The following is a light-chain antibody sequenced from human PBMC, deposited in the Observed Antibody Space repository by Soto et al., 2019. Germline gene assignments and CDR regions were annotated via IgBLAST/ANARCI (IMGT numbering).Light chain of an antibody. CDR1: QSVSAY. J-gene: IGKJ4*01. V-gene: IGKV3-11*01. CDR3: LSRFDWPT. CDR2: DVS. Sequence: EVVLTQSPDALSLSPGERATVSCRASQSVSAYLAWYQQRPGQAPRLLIYDVSNRAPGIPDRFSGGGSGTDFPFSISSLQPEDSATYYCLSRFDWPTFGGGATLEIK.